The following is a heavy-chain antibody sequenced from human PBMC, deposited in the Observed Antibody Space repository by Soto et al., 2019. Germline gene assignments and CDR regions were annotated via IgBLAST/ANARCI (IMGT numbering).Heavy chain of an antibody. D-gene: IGHD3-3*01. J-gene: IGHJ4*02. CDR3: NRGSEYDFWSGYL. Sequence: QERLVQSGAEVRKPGSSVKVSCKVTGGTSTRYAINWVRQAPGRGLEWMGGFVPMFGTSTYAQKFQGRVTITADTSTNIPYMELRSLRSEDTAVYYCNRGSEYDFWSGYLWGQGTLVSVSS. CDR2: FVPMFGTS. CDR1: GGTSTRYA. V-gene: IGHV1-69*06.